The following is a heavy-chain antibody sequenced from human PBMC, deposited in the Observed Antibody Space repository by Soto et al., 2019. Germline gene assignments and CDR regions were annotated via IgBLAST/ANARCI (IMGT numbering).Heavy chain of an antibody. V-gene: IGHV3-49*04. CDR1: GFTFGDYA. CDR2: IRSKAYGGTT. Sequence: GGSLRLSCTASGFTFGDYAMSWVRQAPGKGLEWVGFIRSKAYGGTTEYAASVKGRFTISRDDSKSIAYLQMNSLKTEDTAVYYCTRGPSTMDYWGQGTLVTVSS. J-gene: IGHJ4*02. CDR3: TRGPSTMDY.